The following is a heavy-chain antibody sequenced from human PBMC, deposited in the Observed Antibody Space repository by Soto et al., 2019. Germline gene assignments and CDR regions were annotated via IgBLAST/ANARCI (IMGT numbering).Heavy chain of an antibody. V-gene: IGHV3-72*01. CDR1: GFTFSDHY. CDR2: CRDRGNSYTT. D-gene: IGHD3-22*01. Sequence: GGSLRLSCAASGFTFSDHYMDWVRQAPGNGLEWVGRCRDRGNSYTTQYAASVTGRFTISRDDSKNSLYLHMNSLKTEDTAVYYCVRVTLTYYYDSWGQGTLVTVSS. J-gene: IGHJ4*02. CDR3: VRVTLTYYYDS.